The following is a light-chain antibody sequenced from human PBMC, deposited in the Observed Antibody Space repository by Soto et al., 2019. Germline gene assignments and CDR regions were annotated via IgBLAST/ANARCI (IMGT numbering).Light chain of an antibody. CDR2: GTS. CDR3: QQYGGSPLFT. J-gene: IGKJ3*01. V-gene: IGKV3-20*01. Sequence: DIVLTQSPGTLSLSPGERATLSCRASQSFSSGYLAWYQHKPGQAPRLLIYGTSNRATGIPDRFSGSGSGTDFTLTISRLEPEDFAVYSCQQYGGSPLFTFGPGTKVDFK. CDR1: QSFSSGY.